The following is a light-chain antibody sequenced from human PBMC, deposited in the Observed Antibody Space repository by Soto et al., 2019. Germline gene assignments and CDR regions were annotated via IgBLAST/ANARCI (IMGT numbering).Light chain of an antibody. CDR1: HTITNNY. J-gene: IGKJ1*01. CDR2: GAS. Sequence: EIVLTQSPGTLSLSPGERATLSCRASHTITNNYLAWYQQKAGQAPRLLIYGASTRATGIPARFSGSGSGTEFTLTNCGRQSDDFAVYFGQQYSRPQTFGQGTKVDIK. V-gene: IGKV3-20*01. CDR3: QQYSRPQT.